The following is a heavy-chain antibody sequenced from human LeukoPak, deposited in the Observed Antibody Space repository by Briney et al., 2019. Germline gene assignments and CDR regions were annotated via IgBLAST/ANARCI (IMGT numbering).Heavy chain of an antibody. J-gene: IGHJ3*02. CDR3: ARDLVTVTKGFDI. CDR2: ISYIGTT. D-gene: IGHD4-17*01. V-gene: IGHV4-59*11. CDR1: GDSFSSHY. Sequence: SETLSLTCAVSGDSFSSHYWTWIRQPPGRGLEGIGYISYIGTTNYNPSLKSRVTISIDTSKNQFSLKLSSVTTADTAVYYCARDLVTVTKGFDIWGLGTMVSVSS.